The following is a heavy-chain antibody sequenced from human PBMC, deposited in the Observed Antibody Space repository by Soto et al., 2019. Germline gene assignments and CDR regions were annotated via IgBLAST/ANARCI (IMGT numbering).Heavy chain of an antibody. CDR2: IYYSGST. CDR3: ARGVLH. Sequence: QVQLQESGPGLVKPSQTLSLTCTVSGGSISSGGYYWSWIRQHPGKGLEWIGSIYYSGSTYSNPSLKSRVTISVDTAKNRCPLKRSSVTAADTAVYSCARGVLHWGQGTLVTVSS. J-gene: IGHJ4*02. V-gene: IGHV4-31*03. CDR1: GGSISSGGYY. D-gene: IGHD3-16*01.